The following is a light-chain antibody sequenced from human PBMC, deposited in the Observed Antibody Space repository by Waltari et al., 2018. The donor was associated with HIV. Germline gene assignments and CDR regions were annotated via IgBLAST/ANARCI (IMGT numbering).Light chain of an antibody. CDR3: CSYTGTGVV. CDR2: EVT. J-gene: IGLJ2*01. V-gene: IGLV2-23*02. Sequence: QSALTQPASVSGSPGQSITISCTGTSSDVGAYTLVSWYQQHAGKAPKLMSFEVTQRRAGVSDRFSGSRSGNTASLTISGLQADDEGDYYCCSYTGTGVVFGGGTKLTVL. CDR1: SSDVGAYTL.